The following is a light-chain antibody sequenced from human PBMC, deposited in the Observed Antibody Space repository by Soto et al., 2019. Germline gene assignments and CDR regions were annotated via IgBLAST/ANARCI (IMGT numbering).Light chain of an antibody. Sequence: EIVLTQSPGTLSMSPGERATLSCRASQSISSNYLAWYQQEPGQPPSLLIYGASSSATGIPDRFSGCGSGTDFTLTISRLEAENFAVYYCQQYGSSPRTFGKGTKVEFQ. CDR2: GAS. J-gene: IGKJ1*01. V-gene: IGKV3-20*01. CDR1: QSISSNY. CDR3: QQYGSSPRT.